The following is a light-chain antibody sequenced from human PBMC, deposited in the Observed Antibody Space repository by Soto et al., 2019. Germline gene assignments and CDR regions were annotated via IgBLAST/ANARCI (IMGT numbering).Light chain of an antibody. J-gene: IGLJ1*01. V-gene: IGLV2-14*01. Sequence: QSALTQPASVSGSPGQSITISCTGTSSDVGGYNSVSWFQQRPSKAPKLIIYEVSHRPSGVSIRFSGSKSGNTASLTISGLQAEDEADYYCNSYRHSTTLVFGTGTKLTVL. CDR1: SSDVGGYNS. CDR3: NSYRHSTTLV. CDR2: EVS.